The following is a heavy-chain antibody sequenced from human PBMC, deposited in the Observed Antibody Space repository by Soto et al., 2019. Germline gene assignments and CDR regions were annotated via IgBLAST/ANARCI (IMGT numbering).Heavy chain of an antibody. CDR2: LSSSGATT. V-gene: IGHV3-23*01. J-gene: IGHJ4*02. CDR3: AKARCSDLICYFPDX. CDR1: GFTFSSCA. D-gene: IGHD2-15*01. Sequence: PGGSLRLSCAASGFTFSSCAMSWVRQAPGKGLEWVSGLSSSGATTNYADSVEVRFTISRDNSKNTLYLQMASLSAEETAIYYCAKARCSDLICYFPDXWGQGTLVTVSX.